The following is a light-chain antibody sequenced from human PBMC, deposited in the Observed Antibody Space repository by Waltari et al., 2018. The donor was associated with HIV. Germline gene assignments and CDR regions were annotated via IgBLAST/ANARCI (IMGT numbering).Light chain of an antibody. Sequence: IVLTQSPATLSLSPVERATLSCRASQSVGGFLAWYQQNSGQAPRLLSYDASNRATGIPARFSGSESGTDFTLTISSLEPEDFAVCDWQRSSGPITFGQGTRLEIK. CDR1: QSVGGF. CDR2: DAS. J-gene: IGKJ5*01. CDR3: QRSSGPIT. V-gene: IGKV3-11*01.